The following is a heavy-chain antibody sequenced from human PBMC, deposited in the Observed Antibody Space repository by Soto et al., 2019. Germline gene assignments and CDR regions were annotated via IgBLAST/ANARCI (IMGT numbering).Heavy chain of an antibody. CDR3: ARGNALDV. V-gene: IGHV6-1*01. D-gene: IGHD3-10*01. Sequence: PSQTLSLTCAISVDSVSSYITSWNLIRQSPSRGLEWLGRTYYRSKLFHDYAASVKSRITINQDTSKNQFSLELNSMTPEDTAVYYCARGNALDVWGQGTVVTVSS. J-gene: IGHJ3*01. CDR1: VDSVSSYITS. CDR2: TYYRSKLFH.